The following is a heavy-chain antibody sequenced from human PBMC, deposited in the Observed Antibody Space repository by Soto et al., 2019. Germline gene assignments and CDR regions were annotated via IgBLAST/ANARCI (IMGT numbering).Heavy chain of an antibody. CDR1: GGTFSSYA. D-gene: IGHD3-22*01. Sequence: EASVKVSSKASGGTFSSYAISWVRQAPGQGLEWMGGIIPIFGTANYAQKFQGRVTITADESTSTAYMELSSLRSEDTAVYYCAKDYYDSSGYYNWFDPWGQGTLVTVSS. CDR2: IIPIFGTA. J-gene: IGHJ5*02. CDR3: AKDYYDSSGYYNWFDP. V-gene: IGHV1-69*13.